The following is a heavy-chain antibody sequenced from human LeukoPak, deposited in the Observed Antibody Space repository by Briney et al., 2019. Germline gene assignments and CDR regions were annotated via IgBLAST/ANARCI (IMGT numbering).Heavy chain of an antibody. D-gene: IGHD3-22*01. CDR1: GFTISSNY. V-gene: IGHV3-66*01. Sequence: GGSLRLSCAASGFTISSNYMSWVRQAPGKGLEWVSVIYSSGNTYYADSVKGRFTISRDNSKNTLYLQMNSLRVEDTAVYYCARDRRYYDSSGYDYWGQGTLVTVSS. CDR2: IYSSGNT. J-gene: IGHJ4*02. CDR3: ARDRRYYDSSGYDY.